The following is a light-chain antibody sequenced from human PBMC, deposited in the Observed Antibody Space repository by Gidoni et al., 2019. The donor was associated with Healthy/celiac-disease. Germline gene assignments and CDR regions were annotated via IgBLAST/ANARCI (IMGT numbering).Light chain of an antibody. CDR3: VLYMGSGAWV. J-gene: IGLJ3*02. CDR1: SGSVSTSYY. CDR2: STN. V-gene: IGLV8-61*01. Sequence: QTVVPQEPSFSVSPGGIVTLTCGLSSGSVSTSYYPSWYQQTPGQAPRTPIYSTNPRSSGVPDRFSGSILGNKAALTITGAQADDESDYYCVLYMGSGAWVFGGGTKLTVL.